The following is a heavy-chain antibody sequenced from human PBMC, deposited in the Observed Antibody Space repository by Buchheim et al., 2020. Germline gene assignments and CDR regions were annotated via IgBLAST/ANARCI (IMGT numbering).Heavy chain of an antibody. CDR2: IKSKSDGGTT. D-gene: IGHD4-17*01. Sequence: EVQLVDSGGALVKPGGSLRLSCVASGFTFTSAWMTWVRQAPGEGLEWVGRIKSKSDGGTTDYAAPVNGRIIISRDDSKDNLYLQMNSLMTEDTGVYYCTRGSIAYGTLDNWGQGTL. J-gene: IGHJ4*02. CDR1: GFTFTSAW. V-gene: IGHV3-15*02. CDR3: TRGSIAYGTLDN.